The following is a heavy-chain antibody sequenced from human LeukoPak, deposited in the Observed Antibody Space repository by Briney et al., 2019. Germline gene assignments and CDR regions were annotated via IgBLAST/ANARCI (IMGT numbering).Heavy chain of an antibody. CDR3: ASYSSSGWGGY. CDR2: IYYSGST. Sequence: SETLSLTCTVSGGSISSSNYYWGWLRQPPGKGLEWIGSIYYSGSTNYNPSLKSRVTMSVDTSKNQFSLKLSSVTAADTAVYYCASYSSSGWGGYWGQGTLVTVSS. V-gene: IGHV4-39*07. CDR1: GGSISSSNYY. J-gene: IGHJ4*02. D-gene: IGHD6-6*01.